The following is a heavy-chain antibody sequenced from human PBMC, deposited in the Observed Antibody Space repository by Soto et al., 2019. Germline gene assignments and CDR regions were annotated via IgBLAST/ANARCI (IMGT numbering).Heavy chain of an antibody. CDR1: GYTFTSYG. V-gene: IGHV1-18*01. CDR2: ISAYNGNT. CDR3: ARDTFKSHINTWYFQY. J-gene: IGHJ1*01. D-gene: IGHD3-16*01. Sequence: ASVKVSCKASGYTFTSYGISWVRQAPGQGLEWMGWISAYNGNTNYAQKLQGRVTMTTDTSTSTAYMELRSLRSDDTAVYYCARDTFKSHINTWYFQYWGQGALVTVSS.